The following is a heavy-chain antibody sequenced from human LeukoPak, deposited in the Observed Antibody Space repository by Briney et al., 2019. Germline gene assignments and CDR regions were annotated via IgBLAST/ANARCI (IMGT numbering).Heavy chain of an antibody. D-gene: IGHD5-12*01. J-gene: IGHJ5*02. CDR1: GGSFSGYY. CDR3: ARMQYSGYSPLWFDP. Sequence: SETLSLTCAVYGGSFSGYYWSWIRQPPGKGLEWIGEINHSGSTNYNPSLKSRVTISVDTSKNQFSLRLSSVTAADTAVYYCARMQYSGYSPLWFDPWGQGTLVTVSS. CDR2: INHSGST. V-gene: IGHV4-34*01.